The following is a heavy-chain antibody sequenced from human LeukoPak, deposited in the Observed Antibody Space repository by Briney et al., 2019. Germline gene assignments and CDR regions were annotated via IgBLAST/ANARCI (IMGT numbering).Heavy chain of an antibody. V-gene: IGHV4-34*01. D-gene: IGHD2-21*02. CDR1: GGSFSGYY. CDR2: INHSGST. J-gene: IGHJ4*02. Sequence: SETLSLTCAVYGGSFSGYYWSWIRQPPGKGLEWIGEINHSGSTNYNPSLKSRVTISVDTSKNQFSLKLTSVTAADTAVYYCARGGYCGGDCYFYYWGQGTLVTVSS. CDR3: ARGGYCGGDCYFYY.